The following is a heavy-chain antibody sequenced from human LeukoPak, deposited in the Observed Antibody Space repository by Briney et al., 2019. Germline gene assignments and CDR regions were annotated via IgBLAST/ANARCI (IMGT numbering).Heavy chain of an antibody. J-gene: IGHJ6*03. V-gene: IGHV1-2*02. CDR1: GYTFTGYY. D-gene: IGHD4-11*01. Sequence: ASVKVSCKASGYTFTGYYMHWVRQAPGQGPEWMGWINPNSGGTNYAQKFQGRVTMTRDTSISTAYMELSRLRSDDTAVYYCASQTTEDYYFYYMDVWGKGTTVTVSS. CDR3: ASQTTEDYYFYYMDV. CDR2: INPNSGGT.